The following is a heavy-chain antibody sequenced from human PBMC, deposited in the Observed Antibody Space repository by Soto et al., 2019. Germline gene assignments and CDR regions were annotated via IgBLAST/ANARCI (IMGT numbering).Heavy chain of an antibody. V-gene: IGHV3-53*01. D-gene: IGHD3-16*01. CDR1: GFSVSDNY. CDR3: VRDWYGLGRN. Sequence: HPGGSLRLSCAVFGFSVSDNYLSWVRQAPGKGLEWVSTIYSGGSTYYGDSVKGRFTIPRDNSKNTIYLQMNNLRGEDTAVYYCVRDWYGLGRNWGQGTPVTVSS. CDR2: IYSGGST. J-gene: IGHJ4*02.